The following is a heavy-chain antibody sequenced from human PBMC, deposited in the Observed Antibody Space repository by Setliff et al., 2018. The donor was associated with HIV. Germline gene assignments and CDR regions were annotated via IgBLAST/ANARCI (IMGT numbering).Heavy chain of an antibody. CDR2: IYHSGSS. CDR3: AAATTLLSPRA. V-gene: IGHV4-4*02. Sequence: PSETLSLTCAVSGGSISSSNWWSWVRQPPGKGLEWIGEIYHSGSSHYNPSLKSRVTISVDTSKNQFSLKLSSVTAADTAVYYCAAATTLLSPRAWGQGTLVTVSS. CDR1: GGSISSSNW. J-gene: IGHJ5*02. D-gene: IGHD2-15*01.